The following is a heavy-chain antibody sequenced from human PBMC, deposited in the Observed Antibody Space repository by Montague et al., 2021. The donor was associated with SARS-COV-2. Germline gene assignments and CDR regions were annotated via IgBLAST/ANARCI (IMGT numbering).Heavy chain of an antibody. CDR1: GGSINSYY. J-gene: IGHJ4*02. CDR3: ARGSRTGGWGYGYPGLDV. Sequence: SETLSLTCVVSGGSINSYYWSWSRQPAGKGLEWIGGINNSGRTNNSPSLKSRVTISVDTSRNHLSLKLTSVTAAATAVDYCARGSRTGGWGYGYPGLDVWGQGTLVIVSS. V-gene: IGHV4-4*07. D-gene: IGHD2-2*01. CDR2: INNSGRT.